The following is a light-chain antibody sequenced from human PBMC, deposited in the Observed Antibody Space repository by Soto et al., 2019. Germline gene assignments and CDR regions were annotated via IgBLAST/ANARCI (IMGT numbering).Light chain of an antibody. CDR3: QQFCSSRT. CDR1: QSVGSSY. V-gene: IGKV3-20*01. CDR2: GAS. Sequence: EIVLTQSPGTLSLSPGERATLSCRASQSVGSSYVGWYQQKPGQGPRLVIYGASSRATGIPDRFSGSGSGTYFTITISRLEPEDVAVYYCQQFCSSRTFGQGTKVEIK. J-gene: IGKJ1*01.